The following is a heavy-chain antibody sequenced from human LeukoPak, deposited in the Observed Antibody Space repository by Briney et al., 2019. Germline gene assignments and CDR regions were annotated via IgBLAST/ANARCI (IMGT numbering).Heavy chain of an antibody. CDR3: ARVAGGSYQFDY. CDR2: IIPIFGTA. V-gene: IGHV1-69*13. Sequence: SVKVSCTASGGTFSSYAISWVRQAPGQGLEWMGGIIPIFGTANYAQKFQGRVTITADESTSTAYMELSSLRSEDTAVYYCARVAGGSYQFDYWGQGTLVTVSS. J-gene: IGHJ4*02. CDR1: GGTFSSYA. D-gene: IGHD1-26*01.